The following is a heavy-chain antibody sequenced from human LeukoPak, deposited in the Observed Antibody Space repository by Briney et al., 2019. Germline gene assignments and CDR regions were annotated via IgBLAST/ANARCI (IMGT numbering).Heavy chain of an antibody. V-gene: IGHV3-48*04. J-gene: IGHJ4*02. D-gene: IGHD3-3*01. CDR2: ISSNGDAT. CDR3: ARDGFCDF. Sequence: GGSLRLSCAASGFTFGDFSMNWVRQSRGKGLQWVAYISSNGDATYYADSVEGRFTISRDNAQGSLHLQMTGLRADDSAVYYCARDGFCDFWGRGTQATVSS. CDR1: GFTFGDFS.